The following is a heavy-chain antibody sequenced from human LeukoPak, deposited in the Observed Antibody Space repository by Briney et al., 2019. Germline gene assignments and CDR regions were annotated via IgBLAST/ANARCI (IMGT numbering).Heavy chain of an antibody. J-gene: IGHJ3*02. Sequence: PSQTLSLTCTVSGGSISSCSYYWSWIRQPAGKGLEVIGRIYTSGSTNYNPSLKSRVTISVATSKTQFSLKLSSVTAADTAVYYCAKDGDGINAVDVFDIWGQGKMVTVSS. CDR3: AKDGDGINAVDVFDI. V-gene: IGHV4-61*02. CDR1: GGSISSCSYY. D-gene: IGHD3-10*01. CDR2: IYTSGST.